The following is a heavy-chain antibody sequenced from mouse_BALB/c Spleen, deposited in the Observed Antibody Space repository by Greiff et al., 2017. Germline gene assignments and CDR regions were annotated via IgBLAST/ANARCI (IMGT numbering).Heavy chain of an antibody. CDR2: INPSNGRT. V-gene: IGHV1S81*02. Sequence: QVQLQQPGAELVKPGASVKLSCTASGYTFTSYWMHWVKQRPGQGLEWIGKINPSNGRTNYNEKFKSQATLTVDKSSSTAYMQLSSLTSEDSAVYYCASQGRGPWLAYWGQGTLVTVSA. CDR1: GYTFTSYW. CDR3: ASQGRGPWLAY. D-gene: IGHD3-3*01. J-gene: IGHJ3*01.